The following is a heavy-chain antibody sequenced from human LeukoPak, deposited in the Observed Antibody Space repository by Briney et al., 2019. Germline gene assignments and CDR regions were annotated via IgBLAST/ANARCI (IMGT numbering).Heavy chain of an antibody. CDR2: INHSGST. V-gene: IGHV4-34*01. D-gene: IGHD6-6*01. CDR3: ARVASIAARHFDY. J-gene: IGHJ4*02. CDR1: GGSFSGYY. Sequence: SETLPLTCAVYGGSFSGYYWSWIRQPPGKGLEWIGEINHSGSTNYNPSLKSRVTISVDTSKNQFSLKLSSVTAADTAVYYCARVASIAARHFDYWGQGTLVTVSS.